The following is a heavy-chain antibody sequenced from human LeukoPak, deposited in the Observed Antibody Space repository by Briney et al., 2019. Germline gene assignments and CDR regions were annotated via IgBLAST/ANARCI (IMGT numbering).Heavy chain of an antibody. CDR1: GGSFSGYY. CDR3: ARGYGGNSPYYFDY. V-gene: IGHV4-34*01. J-gene: IGHJ4*02. CDR2: INHSGST. Sequence: SETLPLTCAVYGGSFSGYYWSWIRQPPGKGLEWIGEINHSGSTNYNPSLKSRVTISVDTSKNQFSLKLSSVAAADTAVYYCARGYGGNSPYYFDYWGQGTLVTVSS. D-gene: IGHD4-23*01.